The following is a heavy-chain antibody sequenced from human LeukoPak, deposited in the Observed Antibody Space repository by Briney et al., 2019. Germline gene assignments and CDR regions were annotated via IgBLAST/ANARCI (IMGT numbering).Heavy chain of an antibody. V-gene: IGHV3-23*01. D-gene: IGHD3-22*01. J-gene: IGHJ6*02. Sequence: PGGSLRLACAASGFTFSGYAMSWVRHAPGKGLEWVSAISGSGGSAYYADSVKGRFTISRDNSKNTLYLQMNSLRAEDTAVYYCAKSTGYYPQYYYGMDVWGQGTTVTVSS. CDR1: GFTFSGYA. CDR2: ISGSGGSA. CDR3: AKSTGYYPQYYYGMDV.